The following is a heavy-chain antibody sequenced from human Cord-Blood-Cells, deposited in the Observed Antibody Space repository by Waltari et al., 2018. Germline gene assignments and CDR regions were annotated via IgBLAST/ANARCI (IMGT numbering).Heavy chain of an antibody. Sequence: QLQLQESGPGLVKPSETLSLTCTVSGGSISSSSYYWGWSRQPPGKGLEWIGSIYYSGSTYYNPSLKSRVTISVDTSKNQFSLKLSSVTAADTAVYYCARLPRSVVRWDWYFDLWGRGTLVTVSS. V-gene: IGHV4-39*01. J-gene: IGHJ2*01. CDR2: IYYSGST. CDR1: GGSISSSSYY. CDR3: ARLPRSVVRWDWYFDL. D-gene: IGHD3-10*01.